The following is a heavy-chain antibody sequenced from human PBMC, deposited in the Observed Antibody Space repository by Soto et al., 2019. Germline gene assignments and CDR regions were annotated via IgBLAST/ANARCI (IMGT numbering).Heavy chain of an antibody. D-gene: IGHD2-2*01. Sequence: ASVKVSCKASGGTFSSYAISWVRQAPGQGLEWMGGIIPIFGTANYAQKFQGRVTITADESTSTAYMELSSLRSEDMAVYYCARDPASGYCSSTSCYYYYYYGMDVWGQGTTVTVSS. J-gene: IGHJ6*02. CDR1: GGTFSSYA. CDR2: IIPIFGTA. CDR3: ARDPASGYCSSTSCYYYYYYGMDV. V-gene: IGHV1-69*13.